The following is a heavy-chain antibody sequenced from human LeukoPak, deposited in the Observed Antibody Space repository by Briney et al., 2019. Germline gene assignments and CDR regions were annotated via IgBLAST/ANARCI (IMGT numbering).Heavy chain of an antibody. CDR3: AKDDINYGSGSYLFYFGY. D-gene: IGHD3-10*01. J-gene: IGHJ4*02. V-gene: IGHV3-23*01. CDR2: IIGSGGST. Sequence: GGSLRLSCAASGFTFSTYAMSWVRQAPGKGLEWVSGIIGSGGSTDYADSVKGRFTISRDNSKNTLYLQMNSLRAEDTAVYYCAKDDINYGSGSYLFYFGYWGQGTLVTVSS. CDR1: GFTFSTYA.